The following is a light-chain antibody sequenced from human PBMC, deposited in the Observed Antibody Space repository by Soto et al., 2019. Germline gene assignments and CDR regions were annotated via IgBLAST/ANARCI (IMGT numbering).Light chain of an antibody. J-gene: IGKJ4*01. CDR1: QSLLHSDGYNY. CDR3: MQALQAPVT. V-gene: IGKV2-28*01. CDR2: SGS. Sequence: EIVLTQSSLSLPVTPGEPASISCRSSQSLLHSDGYNYLDWYLQKPGQSPQLLIYSGSHRASGVPDRFSGSGSGTDFTLKISTVEAEDVGIYYCMQALQAPVTFGGRTKVEI.